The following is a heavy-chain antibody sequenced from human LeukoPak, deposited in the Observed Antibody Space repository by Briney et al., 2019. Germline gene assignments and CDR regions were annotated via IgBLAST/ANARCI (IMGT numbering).Heavy chain of an antibody. Sequence: PSETLSLTCAVPGGSIRNSSFYWGWIRQPPGKGLEWIASIYNSGTTYYNPSLKSRITIFVDTSKNQVSLKLRSVTAADTADCARHAVEGKWLQFYYFNFWGQGSLVTVSS. J-gene: IGHJ4*02. CDR1: GGSIRNSSFY. CDR2: IYNSGTT. D-gene: IGHD5-24*01. CDR3: ARHAVEGKWLQFYYFNF. V-gene: IGHV4-39*01.